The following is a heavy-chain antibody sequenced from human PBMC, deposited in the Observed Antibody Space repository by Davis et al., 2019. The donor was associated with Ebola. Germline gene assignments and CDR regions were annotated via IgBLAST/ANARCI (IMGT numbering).Heavy chain of an antibody. J-gene: IGHJ6*02. CDR2: IYYSGST. V-gene: IGHV4-30-4*08. D-gene: IGHD2-2*02. Sequence: SETLSLTCAVYGGSFSGYSWTWIRQPPGKGLEWIGYIYYSGSTYYNPSLKSRVTISVDTSKNQFSLKLSSVTAADTAVYYCARDREYQLLYRVGEFYGMDVWGQGTTVTVSS. CDR1: GGSFSGYS. CDR3: ARDREYQLLYRVGEFYGMDV.